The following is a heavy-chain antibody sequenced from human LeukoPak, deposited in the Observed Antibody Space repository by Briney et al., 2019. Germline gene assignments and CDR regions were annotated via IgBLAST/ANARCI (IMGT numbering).Heavy chain of an antibody. CDR2: IHYTGST. J-gene: IGHJ3*02. V-gene: IGHV4-59*08. Sequence: PSETLSLTCTVSGGSISSYYWSWIRQPPGEGLEWIGCIHYTGSTNYNPSLKSRVTISVDTSKNQFSLKLSSVTAADTAVYYCARHNTFDIWGQGTMVTVSS. CDR3: ARHNTFDI. CDR1: GGSISSYY.